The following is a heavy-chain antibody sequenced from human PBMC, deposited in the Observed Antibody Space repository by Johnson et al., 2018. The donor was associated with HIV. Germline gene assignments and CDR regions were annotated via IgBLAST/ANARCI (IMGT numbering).Heavy chain of an antibody. J-gene: IGHJ3*02. CDR3: AKRSGSYAFDI. CDR1: DFTVSSNY. D-gene: IGHD3-22*01. V-gene: IGHV3-53*01. CDR2: IYSGGST. Sequence: VQLVESGGRLIQPGGSLRLSCTASDFTVSSNYMSWVRQAPGKGLEWVSVIYSGGSTYYADSVKGRFTISRDNSKNTLYLQMNSLRAEDTAVYYCAKRSGSYAFDIWGQGTMVTVSS.